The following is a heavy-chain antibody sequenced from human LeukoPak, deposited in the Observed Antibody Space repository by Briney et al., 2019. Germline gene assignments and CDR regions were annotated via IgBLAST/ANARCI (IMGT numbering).Heavy chain of an antibody. V-gene: IGHV4-61*01. CDR1: GGSVSSGSYY. D-gene: IGHD3-10*01. J-gene: IGHJ4*02. Sequence: PSETPSLTCTVSGGSVSSGSYYWSWIRQPPGKGLEWIGYIYYSGSTYYNPSLKSRITISVDTSKNQFSLKLSSVTAADTAVYYCARSGRGSSAGFDYWGQGTLVTVSS. CDR3: ARSGRGSSAGFDY. CDR2: IYYSGST.